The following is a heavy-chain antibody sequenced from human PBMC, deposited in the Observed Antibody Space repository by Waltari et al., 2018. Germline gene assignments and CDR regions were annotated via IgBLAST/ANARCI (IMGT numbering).Heavy chain of an antibody. D-gene: IGHD5-18*01. Sequence: EVQLVESGGGLVQPGGSLRLSCAASGFSFISYWMTWVRQAPGKGLEWLANIKQDGSGKYYVDSVKGRFTISRDNAKNSVYLQMNSLRAEDTAVYYCTRSAWIQLWFFDYWGQGTLVTVSS. J-gene: IGHJ4*02. V-gene: IGHV3-7*01. CDR2: IKQDGSGK. CDR3: TRSAWIQLWFFDY. CDR1: GFSFISYW.